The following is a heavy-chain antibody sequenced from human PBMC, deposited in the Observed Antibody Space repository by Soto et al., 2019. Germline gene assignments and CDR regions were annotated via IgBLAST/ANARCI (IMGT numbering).Heavy chain of an antibody. CDR1: GGSISSGGYS. D-gene: IGHD5-18*01. J-gene: IGHJ5*02. CDR2: IYHSGST. CDR3: ATELRGYSYGPGDLS. Sequence: SETLSLTCAVSGGSISSGGYSWSWIRQPPGKGLEWIGYIYHSGSTYYNPSLKSRVSISIDTSKNQFSLELSSVTAADTAVYFCATELRGYSYGPGDLSWGQGTLVTVSS. V-gene: IGHV4-30-2*05.